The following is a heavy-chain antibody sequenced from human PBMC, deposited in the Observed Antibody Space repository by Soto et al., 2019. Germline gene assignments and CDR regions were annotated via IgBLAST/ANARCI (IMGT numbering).Heavy chain of an antibody. CDR3: ARAALRNWGSRSYFDY. CDR1: GGSISSYY. J-gene: IGHJ4*02. D-gene: IGHD7-27*01. Sequence: SETLSLTCTVSGGSISSYYWSWIRQPPGKGLEWIGYIYYSGSTNYNPSLKSRVTISVDTSKNQFSLKLSSVTAADTAVYYCARAALRNWGSRSYFDYWGQGTLVTVSS. V-gene: IGHV4-59*01. CDR2: IYYSGST.